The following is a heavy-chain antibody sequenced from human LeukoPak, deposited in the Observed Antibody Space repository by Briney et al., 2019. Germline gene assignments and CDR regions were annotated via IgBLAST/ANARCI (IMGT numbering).Heavy chain of an antibody. Sequence: SETLSLTCTVSGGSISSSSYYWGWIRQPPGKGLEWIGSIYYSGSTYYNPSLKSRVTISVDTSKNQFSLKLSSVTAADTAVYYCAADWTLGALGFWGQGTLVTVSS. D-gene: IGHD3/OR15-3a*01. CDR1: GGSISSSSYY. V-gene: IGHV4-39*01. J-gene: IGHJ4*02. CDR3: AADWTLGALGF. CDR2: IYYSGST.